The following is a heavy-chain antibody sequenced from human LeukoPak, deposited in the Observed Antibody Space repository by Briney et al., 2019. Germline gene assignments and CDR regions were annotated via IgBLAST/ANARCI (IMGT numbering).Heavy chain of an antibody. CDR2: ISSSSSTI. D-gene: IGHD3-3*01. CDR3: ARGTYYDFWSGYPPFDY. J-gene: IGHJ4*02. CDR1: GFTFSNAW. Sequence: GGSLRLSCAASGFTFSNAWMSWVRQAPGKGLEWVSYISSSSSTIYYADSVKGRFTISRDNAKNSLYLQMNSLRDEDTAVYYCARGTYYDFWSGYPPFDYWGQGTLVTVSS. V-gene: IGHV3-48*02.